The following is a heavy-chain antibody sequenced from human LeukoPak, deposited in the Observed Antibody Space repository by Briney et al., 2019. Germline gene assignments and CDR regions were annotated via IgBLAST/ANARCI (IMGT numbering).Heavy chain of an antibody. J-gene: IGHJ5*02. CDR2: SGSGGST. Sequence: PGGSLSLSCAASGFTFSTYAMTWVRQAPGKGLEWVAASGSGGSTYYADSVKRRFTISRDNSKNTLYLQMNSLRAEDTAVYYCARTAPDAIYWFDRWGQGTLVTVSS. CDR1: GFTFSTYA. D-gene: IGHD2-2*02. V-gene: IGHV3-23*01. CDR3: ARTAPDAIYWFDR.